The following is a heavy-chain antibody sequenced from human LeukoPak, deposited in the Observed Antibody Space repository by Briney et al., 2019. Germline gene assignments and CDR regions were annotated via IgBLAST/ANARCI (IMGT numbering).Heavy chain of an antibody. J-gene: IGHJ6*02. CDR2: ISAYNGNT. CDR1: GYTFTSYG. D-gene: IGHD3-22*01. V-gene: IGHV1-18*01. Sequence: ASVNVSCKASGYTFTSYGISWVRQAPGQGLEWMGWISAYNGNTNYAQKLQGRVTMTTDTSTSTAYMELRSLRSDDTAVYYCARDYYDSSGYSDYYYGMDVWGQGTTVTVSS. CDR3: ARDYYDSSGYSDYYYGMDV.